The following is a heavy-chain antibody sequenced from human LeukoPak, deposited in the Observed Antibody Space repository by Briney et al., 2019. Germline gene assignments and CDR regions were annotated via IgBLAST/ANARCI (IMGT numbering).Heavy chain of an antibody. Sequence: SETLSLTCAVYGGSFSGYYWSWIRQPAGKGLEWIGHIYTSGSTNYNPSLKSRVTMSVDTSKNQFSLKLSSVTAADTAVYYCARGRFGELLGYWGQGTLVTVSS. CDR3: ARGRFGELLGY. D-gene: IGHD3-10*01. V-gene: IGHV4-59*10. J-gene: IGHJ4*02. CDR2: IYTSGST. CDR1: GGSFSGYY.